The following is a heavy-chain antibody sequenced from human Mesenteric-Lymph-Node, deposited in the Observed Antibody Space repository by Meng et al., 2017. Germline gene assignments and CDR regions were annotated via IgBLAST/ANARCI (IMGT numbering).Heavy chain of an antibody. D-gene: IGHD3-22*01. CDR2: ISAYNGNT. J-gene: IGHJ4*02. V-gene: IGHV1-18*01. CDR3: VRTPGGNYYDSSGYSFDY. CDR1: GYTFNNYG. Sequence: ASVKVSCKASGYTFNNYGFTWVRQAPGQGLEWMGWISAYNGNTNYAQKLQGRVTMTTDTSTSTAYMELWSLTSDDTAVYYCVRTPGGNYYDSSGYSFDYWGQGTLVTVSS.